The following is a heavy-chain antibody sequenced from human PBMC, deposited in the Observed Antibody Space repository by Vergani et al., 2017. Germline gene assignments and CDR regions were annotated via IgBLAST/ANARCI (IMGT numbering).Heavy chain of an antibody. CDR3: AKVAGGSETYYYYYGMDV. CDR1: GFTFSSYA. J-gene: IGHJ6*02. V-gene: IGHV3-23*01. D-gene: IGHD1-26*01. Sequence: EVQLLESGGGLVQPGGSLRLSCAASGFTFSSYAMSWVRQAPGKGLEWVSAISGSGGSTYYADSVKGRFTISRDNSKNTLYLQMNSLRAEDTAVYYCAKVAGGSETYYYYYGMDVWGQGTTVTVSS. CDR2: ISGSGGST.